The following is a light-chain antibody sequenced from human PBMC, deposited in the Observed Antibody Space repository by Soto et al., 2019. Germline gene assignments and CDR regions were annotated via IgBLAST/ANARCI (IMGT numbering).Light chain of an antibody. CDR3: SSYTSSSTL. CDR2: DVS. J-gene: IGLJ1*01. V-gene: IGLV2-14*01. Sequence: QSALTQPASVSGSPGQSITISCTGTSSDIGGYNYVSWYQQHPGKAPKLMIYDVSNRPSGVSNRFSVSKSGNTASLTISGLQAEDEADYYCSSYTSSSTLFGTGTKVTVL. CDR1: SSDIGGYNY.